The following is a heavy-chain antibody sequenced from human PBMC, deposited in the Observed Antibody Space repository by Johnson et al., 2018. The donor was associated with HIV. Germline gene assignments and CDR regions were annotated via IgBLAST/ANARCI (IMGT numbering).Heavy chain of an antibody. D-gene: IGHD1-26*01. V-gene: IGHV3-20*04. Sequence: VQLVESGGGVVRPGGSLRLSCAASGFTFDDYGMSWVRQTPGKGLEWVAGINWNGGSTGYADSVKGRFTISRDNAKKSLCLQMNTLRAEDTALYYWASDAKQHVGAKRVSSFDIWGQGTMVTVSA. CDR1: GFTFDDYG. CDR3: ASDAKQHVGAKRVSSFDI. CDR2: INWNGGST. J-gene: IGHJ3*02.